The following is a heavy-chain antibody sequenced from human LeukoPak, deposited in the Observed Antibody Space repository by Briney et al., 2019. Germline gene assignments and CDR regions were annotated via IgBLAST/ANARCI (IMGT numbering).Heavy chain of an antibody. V-gene: IGHV4-39*07. J-gene: IGHJ6*03. CDR1: GGSISSSSYY. D-gene: IGHD6-13*01. Sequence: PSETLSLTCTVSGGSISSSSYYWGWLRQPPGKGLEWIGSIYYSGSTYYNPSLKSRVTISVDTSKNQFSLKLSSVTAADTAVYYCAAARGDYYYYYMDVWGKGTTVTVSS. CDR2: IYYSGST. CDR3: AAARGDYYYYYMDV.